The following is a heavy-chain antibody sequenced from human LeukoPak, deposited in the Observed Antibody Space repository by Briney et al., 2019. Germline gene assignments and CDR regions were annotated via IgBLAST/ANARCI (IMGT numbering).Heavy chain of an antibody. D-gene: IGHD6-13*01. CDR2: ISGSGGST. Sequence: GSLRLSCAASGFTFSSYGMSWVRQAPGKGLEWVSAISGSGGSTYYADSVKGRFTISRDNSKNTLYLQMNSLRAEDTAVYYCAKHTSPAAGTLVDYWGQGTLVTVSS. CDR1: GFTFSSYG. V-gene: IGHV3-23*01. CDR3: AKHTSPAAGTLVDY. J-gene: IGHJ4*02.